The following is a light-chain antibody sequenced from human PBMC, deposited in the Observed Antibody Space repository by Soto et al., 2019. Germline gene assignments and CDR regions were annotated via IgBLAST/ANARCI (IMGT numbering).Light chain of an antibody. V-gene: IGKV1-9*01. CDR1: YDISSS. Sequence: DIQLTQSPSFLSASVEDRVTISCRASYDISSSLAWYQQEPGKPPKLLIYDSSTLQTGVPSRFTGSGSGRKFTLTISGLQFGDFATYFWQQLSHYPYTFGHGTKLEI. J-gene: IGKJ2*01. CDR2: DSS. CDR3: QQLSHYPYT.